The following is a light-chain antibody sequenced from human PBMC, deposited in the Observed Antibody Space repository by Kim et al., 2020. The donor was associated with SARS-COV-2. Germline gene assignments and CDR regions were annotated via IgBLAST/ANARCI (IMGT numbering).Light chain of an antibody. CDR2: TAS. CDR1: QDINRY. CDR3: QQSYSAPRT. J-gene: IGKJ1*01. V-gene: IGKV1-39*01. Sequence: DIQMTQSPSSLSASVGDRVTITYRASQDINRYLNWYQQKPGKAPKLLIYTASSLQSGVPSRFTGSGSETDFTLTISSLQPEDFATYYCQQSYSAPRTFGQGTKVDIK.